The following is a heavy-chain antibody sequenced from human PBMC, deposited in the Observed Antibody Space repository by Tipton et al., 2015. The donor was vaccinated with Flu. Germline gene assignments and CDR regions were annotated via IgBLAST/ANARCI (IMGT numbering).Heavy chain of an antibody. CDR1: GYTFTGYY. CDR2: INPNSGGT. J-gene: IGHJ6*02. CDR3: ARVRVRPDPYYYGMDV. D-gene: IGHD4/OR15-4a*01. V-gene: IGHV1-2*02. Sequence: QSEAEVKKPGASVKVSSKASGYTFTGYYMHWVRQAPGQGLEWMGWINPNSGGTNYAQKFQGRVTMTRDTSISTAYMELSRLRSDDTAVYYCARVRVRPDPYYYGMDVWGQGTTVTVSS.